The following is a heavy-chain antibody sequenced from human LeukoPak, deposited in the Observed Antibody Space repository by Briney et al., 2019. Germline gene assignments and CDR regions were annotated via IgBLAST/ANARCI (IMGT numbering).Heavy chain of an antibody. CDR1: GGSFSGYY. D-gene: IGHD3-10*01. Sequence: SETLSLTCAVYGGSFSGYYWSWIRQPPGKGLEWIGEINHSGSTNYNPSLKSRVTISVDTSKNQFSLKLSSVTAADTAVYYCARGPFDGSGSYYKPRNFDYWRQGTLVTVSS. J-gene: IGHJ4*02. CDR2: INHSGST. V-gene: IGHV4-34*01. CDR3: ARGPFDGSGSYYKPRNFDY.